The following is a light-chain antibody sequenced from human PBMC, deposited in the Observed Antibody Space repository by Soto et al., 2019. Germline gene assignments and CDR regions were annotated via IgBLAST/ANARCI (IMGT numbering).Light chain of an antibody. V-gene: IGKV3-20*01. J-gene: IGKJ1*01. CDR3: QPYMSSVT. Sequence: EIVLTQSPGSLSLSPGQRATLSCRASQSVDTTFFAWYQKKPGQAPRPLIYGASKRATGIPDRFSGSGSGTDFTLIISRLEPEDFAVYYCQPYMSSVTFGQGTKVEIK. CDR1: QSVDTTF. CDR2: GAS.